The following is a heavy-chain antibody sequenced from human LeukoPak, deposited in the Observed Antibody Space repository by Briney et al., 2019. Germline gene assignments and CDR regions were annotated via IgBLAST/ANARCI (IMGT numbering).Heavy chain of an antibody. V-gene: IGHV4-59*01. CDR3: ARGHDSGSYYYYSGMDV. D-gene: IGHD1-26*01. Sequence: SETLSLTCAVYGGSFSGYYWSWIRQPPAKGLEWIGYIYYSGSTNYNPSLKSRVTISVDTSKNQFSLKLTSVTAADTAVYYCARGHDSGSYYYYSGMDVWGQGTTVTVSS. J-gene: IGHJ6*02. CDR2: IYYSGST. CDR1: GGSFSGYY.